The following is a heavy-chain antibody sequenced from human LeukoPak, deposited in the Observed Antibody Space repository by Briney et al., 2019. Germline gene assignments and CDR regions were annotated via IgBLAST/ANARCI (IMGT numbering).Heavy chain of an antibody. V-gene: IGHV1-2*02. CDR3: ARAQGGAAAGYYYYGLDV. D-gene: IGHD6-13*01. CDR1: GYTFTGYY. CDR2: INPDNGGT. Sequence: GASVKVSFKASGYTFTGYYMHWFRQAPGQGLEWMGWINPDNGGTIYAENFQGRVTMARDTPISRAYMELSSLTSDDTAVYYCARAQGGAAAGYYYYGLDVWGQGTTVTVSS. J-gene: IGHJ6*02.